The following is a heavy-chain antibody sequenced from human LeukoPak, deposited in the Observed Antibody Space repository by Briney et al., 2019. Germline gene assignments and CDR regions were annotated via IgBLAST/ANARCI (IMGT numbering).Heavy chain of an antibody. D-gene: IGHD6-13*01. J-gene: IGHJ4*02. CDR3: AKDPSPSIAAAGKNSYFDY. CDR2: ISGTGGSGST. Sequence: PGGSLRLSCAASGFTFSAYAMSWVRQAPGKGLEWVSAISGTGGSGSTYYADSVKGRFTISRDNSKNTLHLQMNSLRAEDTAVYYCAKDPSPSIAAAGKNSYFDYWGQGTLVTVSS. V-gene: IGHV3-23*01. CDR1: GFTFSAYA.